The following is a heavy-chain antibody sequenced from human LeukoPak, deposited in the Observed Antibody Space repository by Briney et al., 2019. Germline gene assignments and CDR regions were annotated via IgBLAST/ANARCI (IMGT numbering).Heavy chain of an antibody. D-gene: IGHD3-10*01. Sequence: SETLSLTCTVSGGSISTYYWSWIRQPPGKGLKWIGYIYYSGTTNYNPSLKSRVSISVDTSRNHFSLNLSSVTAADTAVYYCARVRKSSSRGNPFGTKADAFDIWGQGTMVTVSS. J-gene: IGHJ3*02. V-gene: IGHV4-59*01. CDR3: ARVRKSSSRGNPFGTKADAFDI. CDR2: IYYSGTT. CDR1: GGSISTYY.